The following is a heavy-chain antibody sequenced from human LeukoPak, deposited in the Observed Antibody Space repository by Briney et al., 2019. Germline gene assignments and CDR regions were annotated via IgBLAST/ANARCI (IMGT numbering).Heavy chain of an antibody. CDR1: GITFRSYA. J-gene: IGHJ5*02. CDR2: IKSKTDGGTT. Sequence: GGSLRLSCAASGITFRSYAMSWVRQAPGKGLEWVGRIKSKTDGGTTDYAAPVKGRFTISRDDSKNTLYLQMNSLKTEDTAVYYCTTEWFDPWGQETLVTVSS. V-gene: IGHV3-15*01. CDR3: TTEWFDP.